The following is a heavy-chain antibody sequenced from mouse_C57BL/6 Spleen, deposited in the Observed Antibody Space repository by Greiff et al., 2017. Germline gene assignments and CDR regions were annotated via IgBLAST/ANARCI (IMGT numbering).Heavy chain of an antibody. CDR3: ARFLYGSSPYYAMDY. CDR1: GYAFSSYW. J-gene: IGHJ4*01. D-gene: IGHD1-1*01. CDR2: IYPGDGDT. V-gene: IGHV1-80*01. Sequence: VQLQQSGAELVKPGASVKISCKASGYAFSSYWMNWVKQRPGEGLEWIGQIYPGDGDTNYNGKFKGKATLTADKSSSTAYMQLSSLTSKDSAVYFCARFLYGSSPYYAMDYWGQGTSVTVSS.